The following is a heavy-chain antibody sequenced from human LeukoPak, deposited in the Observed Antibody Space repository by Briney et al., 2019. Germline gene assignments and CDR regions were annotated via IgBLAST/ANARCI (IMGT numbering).Heavy chain of an antibody. CDR3: AKGVTIFGVVTHYYYMDV. J-gene: IGHJ6*03. V-gene: IGHV3-30*02. Sequence: AGSLRLSCAASGFTFSSYGMHWVRQAPGKGLEWVAFIRTKGTNKYYADSVKGRFTISRDNSKNTLYLQMNSLRAEDTAVYYCAKGVTIFGVVTHYYYMDVWGKGTTVTVSS. D-gene: IGHD3-3*01. CDR1: GFTFSSYG. CDR2: IRTKGTNK.